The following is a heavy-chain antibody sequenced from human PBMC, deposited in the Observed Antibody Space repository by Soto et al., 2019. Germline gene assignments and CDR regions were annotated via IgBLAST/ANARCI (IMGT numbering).Heavy chain of an antibody. CDR3: ARVGAASDYHSSGHDDAFDI. CDR1: GFTFSYYS. Sequence: PGGSLRLSCAASGFTFSYYSMTWVRQAPGRRLEWVSYISSSSSVIYYADSVRGRFTISRDSAKNSLYLQMNSLRDEDKAVYYCARVGAASDYHSSGHDDAFDIWGPGTMLAVSS. CDR2: ISSSSSVI. D-gene: IGHD3-22*01. J-gene: IGHJ3*02. V-gene: IGHV3-48*02.